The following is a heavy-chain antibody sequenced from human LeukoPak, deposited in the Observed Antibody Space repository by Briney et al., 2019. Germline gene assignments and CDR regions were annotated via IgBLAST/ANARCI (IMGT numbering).Heavy chain of an antibody. V-gene: IGHV1-18*01. D-gene: IGHD4-17*01. CDR3: ARDYYGDFEAEDAFDV. Sequence: ASVKVSCKPSDNTFPMFGLTWVRQAPGQGLEWMGWISAYNGNTNYAQKLQGRVTMATDTSTSTAYMELRSLRSDDTAVYYCARDYYGDFEAEDAFDVWGQGTMVTVSS. J-gene: IGHJ3*01. CDR1: DNTFPMFG. CDR2: ISAYNGNT.